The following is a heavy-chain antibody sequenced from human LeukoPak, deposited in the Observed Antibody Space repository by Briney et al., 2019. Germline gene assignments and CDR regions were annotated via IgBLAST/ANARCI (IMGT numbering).Heavy chain of an antibody. V-gene: IGHV4-59*01. CDR2: IYYSGST. Sequence: SETLSLTCSVSGGSISSYYWSWIRQPPGKGLEWIGYIYYSGSTNYNPSLKSRVTISVDTSKNQFSLKLSSVTAADTAVYYCARAHVGGNSFIGAFDIWGQGTMVTVSS. J-gene: IGHJ3*02. CDR1: GGSISSYY. CDR3: ARAHVGGNSFIGAFDI. D-gene: IGHD4-23*01.